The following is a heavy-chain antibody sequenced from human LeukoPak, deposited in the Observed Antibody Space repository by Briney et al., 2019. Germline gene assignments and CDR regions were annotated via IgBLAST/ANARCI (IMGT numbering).Heavy chain of an antibody. V-gene: IGHV3-48*04. CDR1: GFTFSSYS. CDR2: ISSSSSTI. CDR3: ARVEVGATMVYYYYMDV. Sequence: GGSLRLSCAASGFTFSSYSMNWVRQAPGKGLEWVSYISSSSSTIYYADSVKGRFTISRDNAKNSLYLQMNSLRAEGTAVYYCARVEVGATMVYYYYMDVWGKGTTVTVSS. D-gene: IGHD1-26*01. J-gene: IGHJ6*03.